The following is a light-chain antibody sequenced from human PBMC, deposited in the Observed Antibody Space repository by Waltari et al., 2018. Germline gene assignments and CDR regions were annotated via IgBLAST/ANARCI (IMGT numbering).Light chain of an antibody. J-gene: IGLJ1*01. V-gene: IGLV2-14*01. CDR3: SSYTTSGTLV. CDR2: GVN. CDR1: SRDVGAYYL. Sequence: QSAPTQPASVSGSPGQSITISCTGTSRDVGAYYLVPWHQQSPGKAPTVMIYGVNNRPSGVSNRFSGSKSGNTASLIISGLQADDEADYYCSSYTTSGTLVFGTGTKVTVL.